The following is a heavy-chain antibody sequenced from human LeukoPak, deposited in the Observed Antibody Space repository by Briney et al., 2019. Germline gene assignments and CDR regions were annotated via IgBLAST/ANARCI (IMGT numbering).Heavy chain of an antibody. D-gene: IGHD2-21*02. J-gene: IGHJ4*02. CDR3: VRGGGAFCGNDCYRNFDY. CDR1: GFTFSSYA. CDR2: ISYDGSNK. V-gene: IGHV3-30*14. Sequence: GGSLRLSCAASGFTFSSYAMHWVRQAPGKGLEWVAVISYDGSNKYYADSVKGRFTISRDNSKNTLSLQMTSLRGEDTAVYYCVRGGGAFCGNDCYRNFDYWGQGTLVTVSS.